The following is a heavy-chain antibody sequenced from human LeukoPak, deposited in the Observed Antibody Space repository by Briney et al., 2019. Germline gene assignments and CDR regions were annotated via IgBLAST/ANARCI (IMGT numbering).Heavy chain of an antibody. CDR2: IYYSGTT. V-gene: IGHV4-59*01. CDR1: GGSISSYY. Sequence: PSETLSLTCTVSGGSISSYYWSWIRQPPGKGLEWNGYIYYSGTTNHNPSLKSRVTISVDTSKNQFSLKLSSVTAADTAVYYCARGVYIAAAQYGYWGQGTLVTVSS. D-gene: IGHD6-13*01. J-gene: IGHJ4*02. CDR3: ARGVYIAAAQYGY.